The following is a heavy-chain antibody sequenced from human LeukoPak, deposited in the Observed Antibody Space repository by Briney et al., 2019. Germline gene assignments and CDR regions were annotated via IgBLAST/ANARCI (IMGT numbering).Heavy chain of an antibody. Sequence: GESRKISCKGSGSSFTSYWIGWVGQMPRKGLDWMGIIYPGDSDTRYSPSFQGQVTISADKSISTAYLQWSRLKAADTAMCYCARQGGCCGIFDYWGQGILVTVSS. D-gene: IGHD2-21*01. J-gene: IGHJ4*02. CDR1: GSSFTSYW. CDR3: ARQGGCCGIFDY. V-gene: IGHV5-51*01. CDR2: IYPGDSDT.